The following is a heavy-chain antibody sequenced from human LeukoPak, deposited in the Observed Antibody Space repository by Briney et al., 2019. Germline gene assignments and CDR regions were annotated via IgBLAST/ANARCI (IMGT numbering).Heavy chain of an antibody. Sequence: GGSLRLSCAASGFTFSSYWMSWVRQAPGKGLEWVANIKQDGSEKYYVDSVKGRFTISRDNAKHSLYLQMNSLRAEDTAVYYCARDNRSRGATKGYYYYYMDVWGKGTTVTVSS. CDR2: IKQDGSEK. J-gene: IGHJ6*03. CDR3: ARDNRSRGATKGYYYYYMDV. CDR1: GFTFSSYW. V-gene: IGHV3-7*01. D-gene: IGHD1-26*01.